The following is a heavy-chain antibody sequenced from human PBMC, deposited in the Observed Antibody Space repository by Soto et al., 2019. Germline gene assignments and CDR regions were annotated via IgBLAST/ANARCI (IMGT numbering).Heavy chain of an antibody. CDR3: AGVAARLIDY. CDR2: IYYSGST. Sequence: PSETLSLTCTVSGGPISSYYWSWIRQPPGKGLEWIGYIYYSGSTNYNPSLKSRVTISVDTSKSQFSLKLSSVTAADTAVYYCAGVAARLIDYWGQGTLVTVSS. D-gene: IGHD6-6*01. CDR1: GGPISSYY. J-gene: IGHJ4*02. V-gene: IGHV4-59*01.